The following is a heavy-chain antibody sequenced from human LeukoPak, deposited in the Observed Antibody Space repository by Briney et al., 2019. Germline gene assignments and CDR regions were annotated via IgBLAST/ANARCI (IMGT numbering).Heavy chain of an antibody. CDR3: ARRDGSGSYK. V-gene: IGHV3-48*03. CDR1: GFTFSSYE. J-gene: IGHJ4*02. Sequence: GGSLRLSCAASGFTFSSYEMNWVRQAPGKGLEWVSYISSSGSTIYYADSVKGRFTISRDNAKSSLYLQMNSLRAEDTAVYYCARRDGSGSYKWGQGTLVTVSS. CDR2: ISSSGSTI. D-gene: IGHD3-10*01.